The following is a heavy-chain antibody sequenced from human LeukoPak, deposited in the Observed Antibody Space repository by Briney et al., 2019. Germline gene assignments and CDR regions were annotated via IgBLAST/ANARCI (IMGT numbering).Heavy chain of an antibody. J-gene: IGHJ5*02. D-gene: IGHD3-3*01. CDR1: GGTFSSYA. CDR2: SIPILGIA. V-gene: IGHV1-69*04. Sequence: ASVKVSCKASGGTFSSYAISWVRQAPGQGLEWMGRSIPILGIANYAQKFQGRVTITADKSTSTAYMELSSLRSEDTAVYYCAVGRGAYYDFWSGTPIDTWGQGTLVAVSS. CDR3: AVGRGAYYDFWSGTPIDT.